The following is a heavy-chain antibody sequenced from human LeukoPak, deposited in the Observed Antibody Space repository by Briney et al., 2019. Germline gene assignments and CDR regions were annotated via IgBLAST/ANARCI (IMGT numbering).Heavy chain of an antibody. J-gene: IGHJ4*02. CDR2: INAGNGNT. V-gene: IGHV1-3*01. CDR3: ARDNAREQWLGRFDY. D-gene: IGHD6-19*01. CDR1: GYTFTSYA. Sequence: ASVTVSCKASGYTFTSYAMHWVRQAPGQRLEWMGWINAGNGNTKYSQKFQGRVTITRDTSASTAYMELSSLRSEDTAVYYCARDNAREQWLGRFDYWGQGTLVTVSS.